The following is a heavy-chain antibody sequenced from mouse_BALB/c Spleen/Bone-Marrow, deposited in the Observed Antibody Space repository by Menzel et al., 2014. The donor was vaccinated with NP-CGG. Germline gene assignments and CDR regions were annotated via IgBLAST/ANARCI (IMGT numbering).Heavy chain of an antibody. Sequence: EVQRVESGGGLVQPGGSLKLSCAASGFPFSSYTMSWVRQSPEKRLEWVAFITNGGGSTYYPDTLKGRFTISRDDAKNPLYLQMSSLKTEDTAMYYCATLTGTSYWGQGTLVTVSA. J-gene: IGHJ3*01. CDR2: ITNGGGST. CDR1: GFPFSSYT. CDR3: ATLTGTSY. V-gene: IGHV5-12-2*01. D-gene: IGHD4-1*01.